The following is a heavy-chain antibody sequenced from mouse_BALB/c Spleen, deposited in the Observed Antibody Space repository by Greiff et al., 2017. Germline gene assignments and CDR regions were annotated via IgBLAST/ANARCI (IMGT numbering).Heavy chain of an antibody. V-gene: IGHV5-6-5*01. D-gene: IGHD1-1*01. CDR1: GFTFSSYA. CDR3: ARVTTGSRDY. J-gene: IGHJ2*01. CDR2: ISSGGST. Sequence: EVKVVESGGGLVKPGGSLKLSCAASGFTFSSYAMSWVRQTPEKRLEWVASISSGGSTYYPDSVKGRFTISRDNARNILYLQMSSLRSEDTAMYYCARVTTGSRDYWGQGTTLTVSS.